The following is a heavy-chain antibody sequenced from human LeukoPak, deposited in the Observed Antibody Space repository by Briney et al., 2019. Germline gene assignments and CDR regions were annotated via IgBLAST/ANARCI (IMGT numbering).Heavy chain of an antibody. CDR1: GFTFSSYA. Sequence: GGSLRLSCSASGFTFSSYAMSWVRQAPGKGLEWVSAISGSGGSTYYADSVKGRFTISRDNSKNTLYLQMNSLRAEDTAVYYCAKSDFWSGYRYYYMDVWGKGTTVTVSS. D-gene: IGHD3-3*01. CDR2: ISGSGGST. CDR3: AKSDFWSGYRYYYMDV. J-gene: IGHJ6*03. V-gene: IGHV3-23*01.